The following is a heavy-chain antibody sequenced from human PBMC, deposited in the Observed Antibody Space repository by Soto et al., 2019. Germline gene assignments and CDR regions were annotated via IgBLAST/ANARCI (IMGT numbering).Heavy chain of an antibody. CDR3: ARACSSSSLKDRGSWFDP. D-gene: IGHD2-2*01. V-gene: IGHV4-31*03. J-gene: IGHJ5*02. Sequence: PSETLSLTCTVSGGSISSGGYYWSWIRQHPGKGLEWIGYIYYSGSTYYNPSLKSRVTISVDTSKNQFSLKLSSVTAADTAVYYCARACSSSSLKDRGSWFDPWRQGTLVTV. CDR2: IYYSGST. CDR1: GGSISSGGYY.